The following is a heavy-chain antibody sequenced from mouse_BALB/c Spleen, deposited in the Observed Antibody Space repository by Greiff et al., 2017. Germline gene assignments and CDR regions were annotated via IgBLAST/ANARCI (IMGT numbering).Heavy chain of an antibody. J-gene: IGHJ1*01. Sequence: VQLVESGAELAKPGASVKMSCKASGYTFTSYWMHWVKQRPGQGLEWIGYINPSTGYTEYNQKFKDKATLTADKSSSTAYMQLSSLTSEDSAVYYCARKITTVVATDWYFDVWGAGTTVTVSS. CDR1: GYTFTSYW. D-gene: IGHD1-1*01. V-gene: IGHV1-7*01. CDR3: ARKITTVVATDWYFDV. CDR2: INPSTGYT.